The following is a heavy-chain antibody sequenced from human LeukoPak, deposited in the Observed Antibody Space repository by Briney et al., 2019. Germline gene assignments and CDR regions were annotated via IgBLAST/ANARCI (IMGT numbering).Heavy chain of an antibody. V-gene: IGHV4-4*02. CDR1: GFTFSSYAM. CDR2: IYHSGST. J-gene: IGHJ4*02. CDR3: ARENYGSGSLTFDY. Sequence: GSLRLSCAASGFTFSSYAMGWVRQPPGKGLEWIGEIYHSGSTNYNPSLKSRVTISVDKSKNQFSLKLSSVTAADTAVYYCARENYGSGSLTFDYWGQGTLVTVSS. D-gene: IGHD3-10*01.